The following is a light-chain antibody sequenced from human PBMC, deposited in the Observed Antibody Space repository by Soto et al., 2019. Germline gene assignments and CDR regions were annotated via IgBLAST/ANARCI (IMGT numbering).Light chain of an antibody. J-gene: IGKJ5*01. CDR2: DAS. V-gene: IGKV3D-15*01. CDR3: QQYNNWHPIT. Sequence: EIVMTQSPSTLSVSPGERATLSCRASQSVSSNLAWYQQKPGQAPRLLIYDASNRATGIPARFSGSGSGTEFTLTISSLQSEDFAVYYCQQYNNWHPITFGQGTRLEIK. CDR1: QSVSSN.